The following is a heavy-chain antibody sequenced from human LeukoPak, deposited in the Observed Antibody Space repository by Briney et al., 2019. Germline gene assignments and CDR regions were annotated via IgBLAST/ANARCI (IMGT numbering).Heavy chain of an antibody. CDR3: ARDIEYCSSTSCRTWFDP. CDR2: INAYNGNT. Sequence: GASVKVSCKASGYTFTSYGISWVRQAPGQGLEWMGWINAYNGNTNYAQKLQGRVTMTTDTSTSTAYMELRSLRSDDTAVYYCARDIEYCSSTSCRTWFDPWGQGILVTVSS. V-gene: IGHV1-18*01. D-gene: IGHD2-2*01. CDR1: GYTFTSYG. J-gene: IGHJ5*02.